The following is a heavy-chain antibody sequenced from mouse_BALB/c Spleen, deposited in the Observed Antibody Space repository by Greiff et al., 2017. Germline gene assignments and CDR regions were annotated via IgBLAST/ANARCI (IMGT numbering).Heavy chain of an antibody. CDR1: GFTFSDYY. Sequence: EVKLQESGGGLVKPGGSLKLSCAASGFTFSDYYMYWVRQTPEKRLEWVATISDGGSYTYYPDSVKGRFTISRDNAKNNLYLQMSSLKSEDTAMYYCARDREYGSSTYAMDYWGQGTSVTVSS. V-gene: IGHV5-4*02. D-gene: IGHD1-1*01. CDR2: ISDGGSYT. CDR3: ARDREYGSSTYAMDY. J-gene: IGHJ4*01.